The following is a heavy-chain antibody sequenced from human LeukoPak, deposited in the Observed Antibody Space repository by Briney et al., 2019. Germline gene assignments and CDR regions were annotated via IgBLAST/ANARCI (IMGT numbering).Heavy chain of an antibody. CDR1: GGSISSSSYY. D-gene: IGHD3-22*01. J-gene: IGHJ3*02. Sequence: SETLSLTCTVSGGSISSSSYYWGWIRQPPGKGLEWIGSIYYSGTTYYNPSLKSRITISVDTSKNQFSLKLSSVTAADTAVYYCAKVSAYYYDSSGAFDIWGQGTMVTVS. V-gene: IGHV4-39*07. CDR3: AKVSAYYYDSSGAFDI. CDR2: IYYSGTT.